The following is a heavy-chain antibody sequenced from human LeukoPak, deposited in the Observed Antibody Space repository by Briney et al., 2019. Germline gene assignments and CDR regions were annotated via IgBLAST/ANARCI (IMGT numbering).Heavy chain of an antibody. CDR1: GFTFDDYG. CDR2: NGSST. CDR3: ARSNHGCHDY. J-gene: IGHJ4*02. Sequence: GGSLRLSCAASGFTFDDYGMSWVRQAPGKGLVWVSRNGSSTPYADSVKGRFTISRDNAKNTPYLQMNSLRAEDTAVYYCARSNHGCHDYWGQGTLVTVSS. D-gene: IGHD4-11*01. V-gene: IGHV3-74*01.